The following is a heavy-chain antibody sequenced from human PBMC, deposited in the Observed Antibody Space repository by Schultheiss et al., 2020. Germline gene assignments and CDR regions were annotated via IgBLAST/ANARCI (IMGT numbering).Heavy chain of an antibody. CDR2: IKQDGSEK. D-gene: IGHD3-9*01. J-gene: IGHJ2*01. Sequence: GGSLRLSCAASGFTFRTYWMTWVRQAPGKGLEWVANIKQDGSEKYYVDSVKGRFTISRDNAKNSVYLQMNSLRAEDTAVYYCARDLGSFDFFDLWGRGTLVTVSS. CDR1: GFTFRTYW. V-gene: IGHV3-7*01. CDR3: ARDLGSFDFFDL.